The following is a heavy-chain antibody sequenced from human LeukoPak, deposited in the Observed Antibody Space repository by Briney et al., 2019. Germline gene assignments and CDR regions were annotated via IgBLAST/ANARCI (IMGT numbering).Heavy chain of an antibody. D-gene: IGHD1-26*01. CDR1: GGSISSYY. V-gene: IGHV4-59*01. J-gene: IGHJ3*02. CDR2: IYYSGGT. Sequence: SETLSLTCTVSGGSISSYYWSWVRQPPGKGLEWIGYIYYSGGTNYNPSLKSRVTISVDTSKNQFSLKLSSVTAADTAVYYCARRPPLQGPTPGSGAFDIWGQGTMVTVSS. CDR3: ARRPPLQGPTPGSGAFDI.